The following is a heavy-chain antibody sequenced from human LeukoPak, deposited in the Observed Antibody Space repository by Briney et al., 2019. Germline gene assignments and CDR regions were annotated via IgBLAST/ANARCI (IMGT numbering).Heavy chain of an antibody. D-gene: IGHD4-11*01. J-gene: IGHJ4*02. CDR3: ARDPNPDYSNYYFDY. CDR2: INAGNGNT. CDR1: GYTFTSYA. V-gene: IGHV1-3*01. Sequence: ASVKVSCKASGYTFTSYAMHWVRQAPGQGLEWMGWINAGNGNTKYSQKFQGRVTITRDTSASTAYMELSSLRSEDTAVYYCARDPNPDYSNYYFDYWGQGTLVTVSS.